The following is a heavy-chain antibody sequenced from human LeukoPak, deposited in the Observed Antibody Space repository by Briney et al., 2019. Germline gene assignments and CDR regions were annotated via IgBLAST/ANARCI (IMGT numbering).Heavy chain of an antibody. D-gene: IGHD3-10*01. V-gene: IGHV1-18*01. CDR3: AKDRVLLWFGEFPTYDAFDI. Sequence: ASVKVSFKASGYTFTSYGINWVRQAPGQGLEWMGRISAYNGNTNYAQKFQGRVTMTRDTSTNTAYMELRGLRSDDTAVYYCAKDRVLLWFGEFPTYDAFDIWGQGTMISVSS. CDR1: GYTFTSYG. CDR2: ISAYNGNT. J-gene: IGHJ3*02.